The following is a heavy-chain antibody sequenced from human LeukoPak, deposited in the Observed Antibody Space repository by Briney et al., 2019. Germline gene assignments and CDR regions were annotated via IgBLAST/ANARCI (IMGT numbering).Heavy chain of an antibody. CDR3: ARNGNSSYFDY. CDR1: GYSISSGYY. CDR2: IYHSGST. J-gene: IGHJ4*02. D-gene: IGHD4-23*01. V-gene: IGHV4-38-2*01. Sequence: SETLSLTCAVSGYSISSGYYWSWMRQPPGKGLEWIGSIYHSGSTHYNPSLKSRVTISVDTSKNQFSLKLSSVTAADTAVYYCARNGNSSYFDYWGQGTLVTVSS.